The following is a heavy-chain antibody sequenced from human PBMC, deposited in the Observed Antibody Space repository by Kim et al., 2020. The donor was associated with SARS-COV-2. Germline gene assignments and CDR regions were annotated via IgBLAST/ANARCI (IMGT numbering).Heavy chain of an antibody. CDR1: GYTFTSYG. CDR3: ARDNEQQCIDY. CDR2: ISAYNGNT. D-gene: IGHD6-13*01. V-gene: IGHV1-18*01. J-gene: IGHJ4*02. Sequence: ASVKVSCKASGYTFTSYGISWVRQAPGQGLEGMGWISAYNGNTNYAQKLQGRVTMTTDTSTSTAYMELRRLRSDDTAVYYCARDNEQQCIDYWGQGTLVTVSS.